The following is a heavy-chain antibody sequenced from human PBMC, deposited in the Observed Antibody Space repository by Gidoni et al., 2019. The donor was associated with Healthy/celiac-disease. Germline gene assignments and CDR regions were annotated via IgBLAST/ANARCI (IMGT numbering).Heavy chain of an antibody. J-gene: IGHJ5*02. V-gene: IGHV3-23*01. CDR1: VFTFSSYA. Sequence: EVQLLESGGGLVQPGGSLRLSCAASVFTFSSYAMSWVRQAPGKGLEWVSAISGSGGSTYYADSVKGRFTISRDNSKNTLYLQMNSLRAEDTAVYYCAKDSGPGARAVHWFDPWGQGTLVTVSS. CDR3: AKDSGPGARAVHWFDP. D-gene: IGHD2-15*01. CDR2: ISGSGGST.